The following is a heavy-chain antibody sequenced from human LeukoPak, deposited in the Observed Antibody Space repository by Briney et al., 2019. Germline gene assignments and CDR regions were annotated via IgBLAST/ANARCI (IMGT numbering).Heavy chain of an antibody. CDR2: ISAYNGNT. CDR3: ARDLGAAGTLSFFDY. J-gene: IGHJ4*02. CDR1: GYIFSSYG. Sequence: GASVKVSCRASGYIFSSYGINWMRQAPGQGPEWMGWISAYNGNTNYAQNFQGRVTMTTDTSTSTAYMELRSLRSDDTAVYYCARDLGAAGTLSFFDYWGRGTLVTVSS. D-gene: IGHD6-13*01. V-gene: IGHV1-18*04.